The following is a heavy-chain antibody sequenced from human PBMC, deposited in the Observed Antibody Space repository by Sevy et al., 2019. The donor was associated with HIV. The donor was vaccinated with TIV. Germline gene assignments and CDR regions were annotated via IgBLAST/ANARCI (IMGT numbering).Heavy chain of an antibody. Sequence: ASVKVSCKVSGNTLSKLSIHWVRQAPGKGLEWMGGIDREHYETIYAQNFQSRVSLTEDTSTDTAYMELPSLRSQDTAIYYCATDIVVGRDYWGQGTLVTVSS. J-gene: IGHJ4*02. CDR1: GNTLSKLS. D-gene: IGHD2-2*01. V-gene: IGHV1-24*01. CDR3: ATDIVVGRDY. CDR2: IDREHYET.